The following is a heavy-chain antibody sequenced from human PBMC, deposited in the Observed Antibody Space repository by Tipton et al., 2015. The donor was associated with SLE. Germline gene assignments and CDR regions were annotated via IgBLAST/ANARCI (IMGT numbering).Heavy chain of an antibody. CDR3: ARDQVGLGDLDF. Sequence: TLSLTCTVSGGSISSYYWNWIRQPPGKGPEWIGHIHHSGSTTYNPSLQSRVTISRDPSKNQFSLKLTSVTAADTAVYYCARDQVGLGDLDFWGQGSLVTVSS. V-gene: IGHV4-59*01. D-gene: IGHD1-26*01. CDR2: IHHSGST. CDR1: GGSISSYY. J-gene: IGHJ4*02.